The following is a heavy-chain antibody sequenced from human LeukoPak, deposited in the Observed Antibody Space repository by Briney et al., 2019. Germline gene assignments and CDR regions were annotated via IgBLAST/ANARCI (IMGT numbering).Heavy chain of an antibody. J-gene: IGHJ6*03. CDR3: ARGSYYYYYMDV. D-gene: IGHD6-19*01. CDR2: IYSGGST. CDR1: GFTVSSNY. Sequence: GGSLRLSWAASGFTVSSNYMSWVRQAPGEGLEWVSVIYSGGSTYYADSVKGRFTISRDNSKNTLYLQMNSLRAEDTAVYYCARGSYYYYYMDVWGKGTTVTISS. V-gene: IGHV3-66*01.